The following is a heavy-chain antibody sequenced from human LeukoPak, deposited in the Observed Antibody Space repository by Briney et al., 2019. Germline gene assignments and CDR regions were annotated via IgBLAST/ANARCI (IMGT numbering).Heavy chain of an antibody. CDR1: GFTFRNYW. Sequence: AGGSLRLSCAASGFTFRNYWMSWVRQAPGKGLEWVANIKQDGSDKYYVDSVKGRFTISRDNAQNSVYLQMSSLRGEDTAVYYCARDVVGSLDYWGQGTLVTVSS. V-gene: IGHV3-7*01. D-gene: IGHD1-26*01. CDR2: IKQDGSDK. J-gene: IGHJ4*02. CDR3: ARDVVGSLDY.